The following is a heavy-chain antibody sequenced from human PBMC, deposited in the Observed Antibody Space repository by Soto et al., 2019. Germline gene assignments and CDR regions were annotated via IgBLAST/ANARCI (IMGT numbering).Heavy chain of an antibody. CDR1: GYSFNNYW. D-gene: IGHD3-3*02. CDR2: IYPGDSDT. J-gene: IGHJ6*02. Sequence: HGESLKISCKGSGYSFNNYWVAWVRQTPGRGLEWMGIIYPGDSDTRYSPSFQGQVTISADRSMSTAYLQWSSLKASDTAIYYCTRTPTFSPGFYYYGMDVWGQGTTVTVSS. CDR3: TRTPTFSPGFYYYGMDV. V-gene: IGHV5-51*01.